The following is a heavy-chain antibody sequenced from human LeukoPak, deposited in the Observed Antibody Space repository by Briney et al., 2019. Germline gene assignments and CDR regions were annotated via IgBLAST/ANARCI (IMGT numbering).Heavy chain of an antibody. J-gene: IGHJ4*02. CDR1: GVSINTCCYY. V-gene: IGHV4-61*01. CDR3: ARGRSYGFDFDS. CDR2: KYYSGST. D-gene: IGHD5-18*01. Sequence: SETLSLTCDVSGVSINTCCYYWTWIRQPPGKGLEWIGYKYYSGSTRYNSSLRSRLTISLDSSKNQSSLWLTSVTAADTAVYYCARGRSYGFDFDSWGPGTLVIVSS.